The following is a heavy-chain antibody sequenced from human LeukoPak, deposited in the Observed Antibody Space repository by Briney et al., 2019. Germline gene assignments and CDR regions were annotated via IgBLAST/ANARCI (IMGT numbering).Heavy chain of an antibody. CDR3: ARAAPGRSGSSTLDY. CDR2: IYYSGST. Sequence: SETLXLTCTVSGGSIRSYYWSWIREPPGKGVEWIGYIYYSGSTNYNPSLKSRVTISVDTSKNQFSLKMSSVTAADTAVYFCARAAPGRSGSSTLDYWGQGTLVTVS. J-gene: IGHJ4*02. D-gene: IGHD1-26*01. CDR1: GGSIRSYY. V-gene: IGHV4-59*01.